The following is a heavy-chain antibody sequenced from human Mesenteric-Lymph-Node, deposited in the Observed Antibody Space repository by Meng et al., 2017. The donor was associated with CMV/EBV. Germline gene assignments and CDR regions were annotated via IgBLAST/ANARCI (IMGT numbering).Heavy chain of an antibody. CDR3: ASLRD. CDR2: VYYTGIT. CDR1: GGPMTIFYNS. Sequence: LSLPCTVSGGPMTIFYNSWGWIRPTPGKGLEWVGSVYYTGITFYNSSLKSRVTISIDTSKNQFSLKLNSVTAADTAVYYCASLRDWGQGTLVTVSS. J-gene: IGHJ4*02. V-gene: IGHV4-39*01.